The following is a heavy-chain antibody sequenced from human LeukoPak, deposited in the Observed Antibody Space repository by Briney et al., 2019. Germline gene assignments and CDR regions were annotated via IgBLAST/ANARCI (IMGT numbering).Heavy chain of an antibody. D-gene: IGHD3-10*01. CDR2: FSLDTDRI. V-gene: IGHV3-9*01. CDR1: GFTLDRYA. Sequence: GRSLRLSCVASGFTLDRYAMHWVRQAPGKGLEWVAGFSLDTDRIDYADPVKGRFTVSKDDAKKTLYLQMNNLRTEDTALYFCTKDITPGGADVWGQGTTVTVSS. CDR3: TKDITPGGADV. J-gene: IGHJ6*02.